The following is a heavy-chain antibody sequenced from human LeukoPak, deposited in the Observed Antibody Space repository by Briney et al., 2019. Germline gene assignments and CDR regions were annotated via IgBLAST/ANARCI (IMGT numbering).Heavy chain of an antibody. J-gene: IGHJ4*02. CDR1: GFTFSSYA. Sequence: GGSLRLSCAASGFTFSSYAMSWVRQAPGKGLEWVSAVSGSSGSTYYADSVKGRFTISRDNSKNTLYLQMSGLRAEDTAVYYCAKDRGGYGGDSLDYWGQGTLVTVSS. CDR3: AKDRGGYGGDSLDY. V-gene: IGHV3-23*01. D-gene: IGHD4-23*01. CDR2: VSGSSGST.